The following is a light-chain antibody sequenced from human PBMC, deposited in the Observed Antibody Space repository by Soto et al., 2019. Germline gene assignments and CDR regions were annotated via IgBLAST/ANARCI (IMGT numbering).Light chain of an antibody. CDR2: EGS. V-gene: IGLV2-23*01. Sequence: QSALTQPASVSGSPGQSITISCTGTSSDVGSYDLVSWYQQHPGKAPKLMIYEGSKWPSGVSNRFSGSKSGNTASLTISGLQAEDEADYYCCSYAGSHYVFGTGTKLTVL. J-gene: IGLJ1*01. CDR1: SSDVGSYDL. CDR3: CSYAGSHYV.